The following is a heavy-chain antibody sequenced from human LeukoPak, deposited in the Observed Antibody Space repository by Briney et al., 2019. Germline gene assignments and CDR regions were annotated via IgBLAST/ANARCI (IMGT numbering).Heavy chain of an antibody. CDR3: ARGDDCSSTSCYAY. CDR1: GFTFSGYW. J-gene: IGHJ4*02. CDR2: INPDGSST. V-gene: IGHV3-74*01. Sequence: PGGSLRLSCAASGFTFSGYWIHWGRQAPGKGLVWVSRINPDGSSTTYADSVKGRFTISRDNSKNTLYLQMNSLRAEDTAVYYCARGDDCSSTSCYAYWGQGTLVTVSS. D-gene: IGHD2-2*01.